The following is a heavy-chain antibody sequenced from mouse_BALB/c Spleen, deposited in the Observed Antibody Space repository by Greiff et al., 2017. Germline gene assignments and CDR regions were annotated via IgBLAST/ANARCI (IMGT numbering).Heavy chain of an antibody. Sequence: EVKLVESGGGLVQPGGSLKLSCAASGFTFSSYGMSWVRQTPDKRLELVATINSNGGSTYYPDSVKCRFTISRDNAKNTLYLQMSSLKSEDTAMYYCARGDTTAGFAYWGQGTLVTVSA. CDR1: GFTFSSYG. J-gene: IGHJ3*01. CDR3: ARGDTTAGFAY. CDR2: INSNGGST. D-gene: IGHD1-2*01. V-gene: IGHV5-6-3*01.